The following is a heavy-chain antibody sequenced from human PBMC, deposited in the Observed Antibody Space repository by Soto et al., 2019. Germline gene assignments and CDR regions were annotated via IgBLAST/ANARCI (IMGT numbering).Heavy chain of an antibody. Sequence: QVQLVESGGGVVQPGRSLRLSCAASGFTFSSYAMHWVRQAPGKGLEWVAVISYDGSNKYYADSVKGRFTISRDNSKNTLYLQMNSLRAEDTAVYYCARDRGAGLLPLDFDYWGQGTLVTVSS. D-gene: IGHD2-21*02. CDR3: ARDRGAGLLPLDFDY. CDR2: ISYDGSNK. CDR1: GFTFSSYA. V-gene: IGHV3-30-3*01. J-gene: IGHJ4*02.